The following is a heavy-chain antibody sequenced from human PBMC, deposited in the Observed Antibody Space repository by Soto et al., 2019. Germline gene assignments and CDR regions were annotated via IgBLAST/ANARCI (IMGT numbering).Heavy chain of an antibody. J-gene: IGHJ4*02. CDR1: GFTFSSYA. V-gene: IGHV3-23*01. CDR3: AKDPWVTGTTGYFDY. D-gene: IGHD1-7*01. CDR2: ISGSGGST. Sequence: GGSLRLSCAASGFTFSSYAMSWVRQAPGKGLEWVSAISGSGGSTYYADSVKGRFTISRDNSKNTLYLQMNSLRAEDTAVYYCAKDPWVTGTTGYFDYWGQGTLVTVSS.